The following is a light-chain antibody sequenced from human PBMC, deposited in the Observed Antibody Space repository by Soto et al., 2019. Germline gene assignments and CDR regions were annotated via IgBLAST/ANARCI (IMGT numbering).Light chain of an antibody. CDR3: QQYGSSPLT. V-gene: IGKV3-20*01. CDR2: GAS. CDR1: QSVTSTY. J-gene: IGKJ4*01. Sequence: EIVLTQSPGTLSLSPGERVTLSCRASQSVTSTYLAWYQQKPGQAPRLLIYGASNRATGIPDRFTGSGSGTDFTLTISRLEPEDFAVYYCQQYGSSPLTFGGGTQVEIK.